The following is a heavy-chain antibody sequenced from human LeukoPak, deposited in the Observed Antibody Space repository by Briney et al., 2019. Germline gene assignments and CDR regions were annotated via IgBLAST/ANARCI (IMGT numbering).Heavy chain of an antibody. V-gene: IGHV4-39*01. CDR3: AREETYCGGDCYLYYYYYGMDV. D-gene: IGHD2-21*02. Sequence: SETLSLTCTVSGGSISSSSYYWGWIRQPPGKGREWIGSIYYSGSTYYNPSLKSRVTISVDTSKNQFSLKLSSVTAADTAVYYCAREETYCGGDCYLYYYYYGMDVWGQGTTVTVSS. J-gene: IGHJ6*02. CDR1: GGSISSSSYY. CDR2: IYYSGST.